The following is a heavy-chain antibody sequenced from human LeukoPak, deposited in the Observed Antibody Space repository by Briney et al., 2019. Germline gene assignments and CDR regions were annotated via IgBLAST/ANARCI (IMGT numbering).Heavy chain of an antibody. J-gene: IGHJ3*02. CDR3: ARGEHDFWTGYSDAFDI. V-gene: IGHV1-18*01. CDR1: GYTFTSYG. CDR2: ISAYNGNT. Sequence: ASVKVSCKASGYTFTSYGISWVRQAPGQGLEWMGWISAYNGNTNYAQKLQGRVTMTTDTSTSTAYMELRSLKSDDTAVYYCARGEHDFWTGYSDAFDIWGQGTVVTVSS. D-gene: IGHD3/OR15-3a*01.